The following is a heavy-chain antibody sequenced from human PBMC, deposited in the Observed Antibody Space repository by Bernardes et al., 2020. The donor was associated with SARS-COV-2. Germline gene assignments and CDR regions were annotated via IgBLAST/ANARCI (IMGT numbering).Heavy chain of an antibody. CDR2: INSEGSTT. Sequence: VGSLRLSCVASAITLSNYWMHWVRQAPGKGLVWVSCINSEGSTTTYADSVKGRFTISRDNAKNTLYLQMNSLRAEDTAVYYCVRDWYGSGRNDAFDIWGPGTIITVSS. J-gene: IGHJ3*02. V-gene: IGHV3-74*01. D-gene: IGHD3-10*01. CDR3: VRDWYGSGRNDAFDI. CDR1: AITLSNYW.